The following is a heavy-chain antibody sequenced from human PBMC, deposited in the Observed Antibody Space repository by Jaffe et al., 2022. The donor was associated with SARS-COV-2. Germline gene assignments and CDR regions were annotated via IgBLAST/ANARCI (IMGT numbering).Heavy chain of an antibody. Sequence: EVQLVESGGGLVQPGGSLRLSCAASGFTFSSYWMSWVRQAPGKGLEWVANIKQDGSEKYYVDSVKGRFTISRDNAKNSLYLQMNSLRAEDTAVYYCARGSTVTRTDYYYGMDVWGQGTTVTVSS. CDR1: GFTFSSYW. J-gene: IGHJ6*02. CDR2: IKQDGSEK. CDR3: ARGSTVTRTDYYYGMDV. V-gene: IGHV3-7*01. D-gene: IGHD4-4*01.